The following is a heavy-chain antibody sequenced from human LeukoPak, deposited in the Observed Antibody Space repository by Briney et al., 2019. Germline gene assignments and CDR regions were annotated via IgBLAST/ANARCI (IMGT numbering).Heavy chain of an antibody. D-gene: IGHD6-25*01. CDR3: ARERGHLDY. CDR2: ISSNGRST. CDR1: GFTFSSFV. Sequence: GGSLRLSCSASGFTFSSFVMHWVRQAPGKGLEYVSAISSNGRSTSYADSVKGRFTISRDNSKNTLYLQMNSLRAEDTAVYYCARERGHLDYWGQGTLVTVSS. J-gene: IGHJ4*02. V-gene: IGHV3-64*04.